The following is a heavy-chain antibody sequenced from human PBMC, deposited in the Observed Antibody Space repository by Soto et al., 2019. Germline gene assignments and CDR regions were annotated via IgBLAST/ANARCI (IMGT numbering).Heavy chain of an antibody. CDR1: GFTFSSYS. D-gene: IGHD2-2*01. Sequence: GGSLRLSCAASGFTFSSYSMNWVRQAPGKGLEWVSSISISSSYIYYADSVKGRFTISRDNAKNSLYLQMNSLRAEDTAVYYCARERIVVVPAAKYYYYYYGMDVWGQGTTVTVSS. CDR3: ARERIVVVPAAKYYYYYYGMDV. V-gene: IGHV3-21*01. CDR2: ISISSSYI. J-gene: IGHJ6*02.